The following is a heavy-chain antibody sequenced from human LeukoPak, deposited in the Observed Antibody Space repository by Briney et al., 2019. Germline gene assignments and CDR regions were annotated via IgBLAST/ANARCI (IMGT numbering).Heavy chain of an antibody. CDR3: ARVDTAMAPYYFDY. CDR1: GGTFSSYA. J-gene: IGHJ4*02. D-gene: IGHD5-18*01. CDR2: IIPIFGTA. Sequence: GASVKVSCKASGGTFSSYAISWVRQAPGQGLECMGGIIPIFGTANYAQKFQGRVTITADKSTSTAYMELSSLRSEDTAVYYCARVDTAMAPYYFDYWGQGTLVTVSS. V-gene: IGHV1-69*06.